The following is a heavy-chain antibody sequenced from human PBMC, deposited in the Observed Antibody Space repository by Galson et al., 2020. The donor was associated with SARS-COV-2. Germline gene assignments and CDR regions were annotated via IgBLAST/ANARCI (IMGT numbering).Heavy chain of an antibody. D-gene: IGHD3-9*01. CDR1: GFTFSSYS. CDR2: ISSSRSYI. V-gene: IGHV3-21*01. J-gene: IGHJ5*02. CDR3: ARDVVSGGILTGYYAP. Sequence: NSGGSLRLSCAASGFTFSSYSMNWVRQAPGKGLEWVSSISSSRSYIYHADSVKGRFTISRDNAKNSLYLQMNSLRAEDTAVYYCARDVVSGGILTGYYAPWGQGTLVTVSS.